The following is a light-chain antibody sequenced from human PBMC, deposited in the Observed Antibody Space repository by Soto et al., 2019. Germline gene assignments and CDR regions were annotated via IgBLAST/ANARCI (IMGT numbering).Light chain of an antibody. J-gene: IGKJ4*01. CDR1: QSVSNSY. CDR2: GAS. V-gene: IGKV3-20*01. Sequence: EIVLTQSPGTLSLSPGERATLSCRASQSVSNSYLAWYQQKPGQAPRLLISGASSRPTGIPDRFSGSGSGTDFTLTISRLEPEDFAVYYCQQYGSSPLTFGGGTKVEIK. CDR3: QQYGSSPLT.